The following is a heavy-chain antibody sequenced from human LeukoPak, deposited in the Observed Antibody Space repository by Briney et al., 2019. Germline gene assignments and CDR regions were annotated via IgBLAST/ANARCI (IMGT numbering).Heavy chain of an antibody. D-gene: IGHD3-10*01. CDR1: GFTFSSYG. Sequence: TGGSLRLSCAASGFTFSSYGMHWVRQAPGKGLEWVAVISYDGSNKYYADSVKGRFTISRDNSKNTLYLQMNSLRAEDTAVCYCAKDGDRDYYGSGSYWDYYYYGMDVWGKGTTVTVSS. CDR2: ISYDGSNK. CDR3: AKDGDRDYYGSGSYWDYYYYGMDV. J-gene: IGHJ6*04. V-gene: IGHV3-30*18.